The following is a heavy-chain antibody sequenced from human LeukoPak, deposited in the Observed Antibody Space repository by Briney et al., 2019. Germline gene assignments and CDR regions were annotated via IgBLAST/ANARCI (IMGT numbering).Heavy chain of an antibody. J-gene: IGHJ3*02. V-gene: IGHV1-2*02. CDR2: INPNSGGT. D-gene: IGHD3-10*01. CDR1: GYTFTGYY. Sequence: ASVKVSCKASGYTFTGYYMHWVRQAPGQGLEWMGWINPNSGGTNYAQKFQGRVTMTRDTSISTAYMELSRLRSDDTAVYYCARFFVGSGETNAFDIGAKGKMSPV. CDR3: ARFFVGSGETNAFDI.